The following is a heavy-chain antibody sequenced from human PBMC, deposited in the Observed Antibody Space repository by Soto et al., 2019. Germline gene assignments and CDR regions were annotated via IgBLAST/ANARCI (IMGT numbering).Heavy chain of an antibody. J-gene: IGHJ6*02. Sequence: ASVKVSCKASGYTFTSYYMHWVRQAPGQGLEWMGIINPSGGSTSYAQKFQGRVTMTRDTSTSTVYMELSSLRSEDTAVYYCARDLPGRYCSSTSCLPYYYYYGMDVWGQGTTVTVS. D-gene: IGHD2-2*01. CDR2: INPSGGST. CDR1: GYTFTSYY. V-gene: IGHV1-46*01. CDR3: ARDLPGRYCSSTSCLPYYYYYGMDV.